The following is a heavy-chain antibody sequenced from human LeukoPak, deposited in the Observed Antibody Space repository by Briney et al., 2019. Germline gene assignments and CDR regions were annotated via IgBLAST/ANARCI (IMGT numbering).Heavy chain of an antibody. J-gene: IGHJ4*02. CDR3: AGVSGYDWESFYDY. Sequence: SETLSLTCTVSGGSISSYYWSWIRQPPGKGLEWIGFIYYSGSTNYNPSLQSRVTISVDTSKKQFSLKLRSVTAADTAVYYCAGVSGYDWESFYDYWGQGTLVTVSS. D-gene: IGHD5-12*01. CDR2: IYYSGST. V-gene: IGHV4-59*01. CDR1: GGSISSYY.